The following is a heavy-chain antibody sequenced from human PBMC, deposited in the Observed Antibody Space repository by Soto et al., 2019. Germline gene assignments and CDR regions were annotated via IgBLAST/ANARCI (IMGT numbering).Heavy chain of an antibody. J-gene: IGHJ4*02. D-gene: IGHD4-17*01. CDR1: GFTFSTYT. Sequence: PGGSLRLSFAASGFTFSTYTMAWVRPAPGRGPEWVAGVSQDGTAHYADSVKGRFTISRDNSRDTVYLQMITLRGEDTAVYYCAKDMRPDGVWDFDYWGQGTLVTVSS. CDR2: VSQDGTA. V-gene: IGHV3-23*01. CDR3: AKDMRPDGVWDFDY.